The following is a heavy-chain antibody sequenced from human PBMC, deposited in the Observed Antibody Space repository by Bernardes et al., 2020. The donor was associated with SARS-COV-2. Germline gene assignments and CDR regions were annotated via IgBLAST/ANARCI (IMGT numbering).Heavy chain of an antibody. Sequence: GGSLRLSCAASGFSFGSYGMSWVRQAPGKGLEWVSSITERSERFYYGDSVRGRFTTSRDNTRTSVFLQMESLRAEDTAVYYCARDVGGTDWRFGFDVWGPGTMVHVSS. J-gene: IGHJ3*01. CDR2: ITERSERF. CDR1: GFSFGSYG. D-gene: IGHD3-9*01. CDR3: ARDVGGTDWRFGFDV. V-gene: IGHV3-21*01.